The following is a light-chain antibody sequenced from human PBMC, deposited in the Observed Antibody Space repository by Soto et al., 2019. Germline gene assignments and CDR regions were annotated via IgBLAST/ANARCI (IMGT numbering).Light chain of an antibody. V-gene: IGKV3-11*01. J-gene: IGKJ5*01. CDR2: DAS. Sequence: ELVLTHSPATLSLSPGERDTLSCSASQSVSSYLAWYQQKPGQAPRVIIYDASNRATGIPARFSGSGSGTDFTLTISSLENEDFAVYDCQQRSNWPPTFGQGTRLEIK. CDR3: QQRSNWPPT. CDR1: QSVSSY.